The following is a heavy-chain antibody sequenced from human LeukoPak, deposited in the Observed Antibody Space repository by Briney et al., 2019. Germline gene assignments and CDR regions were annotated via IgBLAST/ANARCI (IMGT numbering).Heavy chain of an antibody. CDR3: GRDWELRFHQGGLDY. D-gene: IGHD3-3*01. CDR2: INPRDGET. V-gene: IGHV1-2*06. J-gene: IGHJ4*02. CDR1: GYTFTGYY. Sequence: ASVKVSCKASGYTFTGYYIHWVRQAPGQGLEWMGRINPRDGETSFAQKFQGRVTMTRDTSISTAYMEMTGLRFDDTAVYYCGRDWELRFHQGGLDYWGQGTLVTVSS.